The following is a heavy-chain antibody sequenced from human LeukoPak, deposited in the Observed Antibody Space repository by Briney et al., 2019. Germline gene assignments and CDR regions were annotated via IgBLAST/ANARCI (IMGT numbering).Heavy chain of an antibody. CDR2: INRNGGST. CDR3: ARDRITGTDY. CDR1: GFTFSNYN. Sequence: GGSLRLSCAASGFTFSNYNMNWVRQAPGKGLEWVSGINRNGGSTGYADSVKGRFTISRDNAKNSLYLQMNSLRAEDTALYYCARDRITGTDYWGQGTLVTVSS. J-gene: IGHJ4*02. D-gene: IGHD3-16*01. V-gene: IGHV3-20*04.